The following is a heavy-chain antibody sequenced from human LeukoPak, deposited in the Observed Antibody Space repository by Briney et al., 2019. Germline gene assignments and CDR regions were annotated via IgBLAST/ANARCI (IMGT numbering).Heavy chain of an antibody. CDR2: IYYTGST. Sequence: SETLSLTCTVSGASIRSSYWSWLRQPPGKGLEWIGYIYYTGSTNSNPSLKSRVTVSVDTSMNQFSLKLSSMTAADTAVYYCARLDRSGYEMGGTWFDPWGQGTLVTVSS. CDR1: GASIRSSY. CDR3: ARLDRSGYEMGGTWFDP. D-gene: IGHD3-22*01. V-gene: IGHV4-59*08. J-gene: IGHJ5*02.